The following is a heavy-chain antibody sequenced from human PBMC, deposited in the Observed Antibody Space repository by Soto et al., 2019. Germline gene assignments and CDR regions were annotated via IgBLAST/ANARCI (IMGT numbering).Heavy chain of an antibody. Sequence: EVQLLESGGGLVQPGGSLRLSCAASGFTFSSYAMSWVRQAPGKGLEWVSALSGSGGSTYYADSVKGRFTISRDKSKNTLYLQMNSLRAEHTAVYYCAKDQNYDFWSGPISDEYFQHWGQGTLVTVSS. CDR1: GFTFSSYA. CDR2: LSGSGGST. CDR3: AKDQNYDFWSGPISDEYFQH. J-gene: IGHJ1*01. V-gene: IGHV3-23*01. D-gene: IGHD3-3*01.